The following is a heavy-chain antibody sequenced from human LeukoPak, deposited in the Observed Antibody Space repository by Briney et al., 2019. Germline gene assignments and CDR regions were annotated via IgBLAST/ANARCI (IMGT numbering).Heavy chain of an antibody. CDR1: GFTFSNAW. V-gene: IGHV3-53*01. CDR2: IYSGGST. CDR3: ARDMYYYDSSGYHDTFDI. Sequence: GGSLRLSCAASGFTFSNAWMTWVRQAPGKGLEWVSVIYSGGSTYYVDSVKGRFTISRDNSKNTLYLQMNSLRAEDTAVYYCARDMYYYDSSGYHDTFDIWGQGTMVAVSS. J-gene: IGHJ3*02. D-gene: IGHD3-22*01.